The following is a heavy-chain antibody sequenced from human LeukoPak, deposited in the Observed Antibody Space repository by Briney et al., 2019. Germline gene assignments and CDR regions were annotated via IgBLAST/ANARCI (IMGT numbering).Heavy chain of an antibody. CDR1: GFTFSSYA. D-gene: IGHD3-3*01. J-gene: IGHJ4*02. CDR2: ISSSSSYI. Sequence: GGSLRLSCAASGFTFSSYAMNWVRQAPGKGLEWVSSISSSSSYIYYADSVKGRFTISRDNAKNSLYLQMNSLRAEDTAVYYCAREAIFGVVINDYWGQGTLVTVSS. CDR3: AREAIFGVVINDY. V-gene: IGHV3-21*01.